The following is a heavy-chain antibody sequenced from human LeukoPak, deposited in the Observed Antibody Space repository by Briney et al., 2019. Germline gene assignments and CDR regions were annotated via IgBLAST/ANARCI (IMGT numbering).Heavy chain of an antibody. D-gene: IGHD3-10*01. J-gene: IGHJ4*02. CDR2: INPSGGST. CDR3: ARDLSYYGSGSPSYFDC. V-gene: IGHV1-46*01. Sequence: ASVKVSCKASGYTLTTYYMHWVRQAPGQGLEWMETINPSGGSTSYAQNFQGRLTMTRDTSTSTVYMELSSLRSEDTAVYYCARDLSYYGSGSPSYFDCWGQGALVTVSS. CDR1: GYTLTTYY.